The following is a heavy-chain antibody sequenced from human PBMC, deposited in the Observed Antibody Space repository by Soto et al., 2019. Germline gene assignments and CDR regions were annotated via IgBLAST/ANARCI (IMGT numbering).Heavy chain of an antibody. V-gene: IGHV2-26*01. CDR1: GFSLNTDGMG. J-gene: IGHJ4*02. CDR3: ARIRGYDSLVPVDY. CDR2: IFSSDDK. D-gene: IGHD5-12*01. Sequence: QVTLKEAGPVLVKPTETLTLTCTVSGFSLNTDGMGVSWIRQPPGKALEWLAQIFSSDDKSYSASLKSRLSISKDSSGSLVVLSVTNMDPVDTATYYCARIRGYDSLVPVDYWGQGILVTVSS.